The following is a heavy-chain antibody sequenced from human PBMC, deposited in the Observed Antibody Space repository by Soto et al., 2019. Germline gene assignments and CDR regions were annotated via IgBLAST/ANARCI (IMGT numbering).Heavy chain of an antibody. V-gene: IGHV3-30*18. CDR3: AKGYYDSSGYYSGFFDY. CDR1: GFTFSSDG. D-gene: IGHD3-22*01. J-gene: IGHJ4*02. Sequence: GGSLRLSCAASGFTFSSDGMHWVRQAPGKGLEWVAVISYDGSNIYYADSVKGRFTISRDNSKNTLYLQMNSLRAEDTAVYYCAKGYYDSSGYYSGFFDYWGQGTLVTVSS. CDR2: ISYDGSNI.